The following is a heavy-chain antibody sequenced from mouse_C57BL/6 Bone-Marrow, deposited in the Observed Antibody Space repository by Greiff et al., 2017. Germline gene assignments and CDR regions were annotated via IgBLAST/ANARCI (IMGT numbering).Heavy chain of an antibody. J-gene: IGHJ4*01. CDR2: IHPNSGST. Sequence: QVQLQQPGAELVKPGASVKLSCKASGYTFTSYWMHWVKQRPGQGLEWIGMIHPNSGSTNYNEKFKSKATLTVDKSSSTAYMQLSSLTSEDYAVEYCARRGNWGYAMDYWGQGTSVTVSA. D-gene: IGHD4-1*02. CDR3: ARRGNWGYAMDY. CDR1: GYTFTSYW. V-gene: IGHV1-64*01.